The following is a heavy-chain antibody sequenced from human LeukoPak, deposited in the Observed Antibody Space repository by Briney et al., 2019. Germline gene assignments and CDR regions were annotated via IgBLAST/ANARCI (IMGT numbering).Heavy chain of an antibody. D-gene: IGHD3-22*01. J-gene: IGHJ5*02. Sequence: ASVKVSCKASGYIFTGYYMHWVRQAPGQGLEWMGWIIPNNGDTKHAQKFQGRVTMTRDTSISTAYMELSRLRSDDTALYYCARARERYYYDTSGYRPPFDPWGQGTLVTVSS. CDR3: ARARERYYYDTSGYRPPFDP. CDR1: GYIFTGYY. V-gene: IGHV1-2*02. CDR2: IIPNNGDT.